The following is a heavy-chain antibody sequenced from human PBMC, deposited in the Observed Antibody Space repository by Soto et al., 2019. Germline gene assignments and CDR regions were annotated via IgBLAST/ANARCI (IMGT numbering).Heavy chain of an antibody. D-gene: IGHD1-26*01. CDR1: GYTFTGYY. Sequence: QVQLVQSGAEVKKPGASVKVSCKASGYTFTGYYMHWVREAPGQGLEWMGWINPNSGGTNYAQKFQGWVTMTRDTSISTAYMELGRLRSDDTAVYYCARDASGDEAPMDYWGQGTLVTFSS. J-gene: IGHJ4*02. CDR2: INPNSGGT. V-gene: IGHV1-2*04. CDR3: ARDASGDEAPMDY.